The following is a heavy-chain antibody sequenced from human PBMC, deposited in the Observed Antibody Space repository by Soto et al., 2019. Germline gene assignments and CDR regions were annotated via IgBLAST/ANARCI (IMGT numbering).Heavy chain of an antibody. CDR2: ISTHNGNT. D-gene: IGHD3-3*01. CDR1: VFTSSG. V-gene: IGHV1-18*04. J-gene: IGHJ3*01. CDR3: ARERILGLFDAYDL. Sequence: QDQLVQSGAEVKKPGASVKVSCKASVFTSSGIRWVRQAPGQRLEWMGWISTHNGNTIYAQKFQGRVIMTMDTSTTTVYMELRSLRPDDTAVYLCARERILGLFDAYDLWGQGTMVTVSS.